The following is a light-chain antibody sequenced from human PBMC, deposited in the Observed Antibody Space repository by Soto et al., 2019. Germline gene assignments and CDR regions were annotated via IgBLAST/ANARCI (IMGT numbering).Light chain of an antibody. CDR2: KVS. V-gene: IGKV2-30*02. CDR1: QSLVHSDGIAY. Sequence: VMTQSTLSLPVTLGQPASISCRSNQSLVHSDGIAYFSWFQQRPGRSPRRLIYKVSNRDSGVPARFSGSGSGTDFALKISRVEAEDVGVYYCMQGIHLPLTFGQGTRLEI. CDR3: MQGIHLPLT. J-gene: IGKJ5*01.